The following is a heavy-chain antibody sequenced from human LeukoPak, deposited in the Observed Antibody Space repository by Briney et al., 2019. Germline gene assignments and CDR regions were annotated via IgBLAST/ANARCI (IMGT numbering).Heavy chain of an antibody. CDR3: ARSMYSGSYGAFDI. J-gene: IGHJ3*02. CDR2: IKQDGSEK. V-gene: IGHV3-7*01. CDR1: GFTFSSYW. Sequence: GGSLRLSCAASGFTFSSYWMSWVRQAPGKGLEWVANIKQDGSEKYYVDSVKGRFTISRDNAKNSLYLQMNSLRAEDTAVYYCARSMYSGSYGAFDIWGQRTMVTVSS. D-gene: IGHD1-26*01.